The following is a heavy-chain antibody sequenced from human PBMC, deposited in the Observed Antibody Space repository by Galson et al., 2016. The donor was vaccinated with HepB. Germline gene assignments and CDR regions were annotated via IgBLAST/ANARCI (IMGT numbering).Heavy chain of an antibody. CDR3: AKDRETWAPYGMEV. CDR2: IWYDGRTE. Sequence: APGKGLEWVAVIWYDGRTEYYADSVKGRFAISRDNSGDTLYLYMNSLRVEDTAVYYCAKDRETWAPYGMEVWGQGTTVTVSS. J-gene: IGHJ6*02. D-gene: IGHD3-16*01. V-gene: IGHV3-33*06.